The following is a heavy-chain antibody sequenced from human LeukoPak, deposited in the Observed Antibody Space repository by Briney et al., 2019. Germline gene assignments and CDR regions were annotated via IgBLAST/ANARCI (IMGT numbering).Heavy chain of an antibody. CDR3: ARGVGVAAAGYYFDY. J-gene: IGHJ4*02. Sequence: ASVKVSCKASGYTFTSYAMHWVRQAPGQRLERMGWINAGNDNTKYSQEFQGRVTITRDTSASTAYMELSSLRSEDMAVYYCARGVGVAAAGYYFDYWGQGTLVTVSS. CDR2: INAGNDNT. CDR1: GYTFTSYA. V-gene: IGHV1-3*03. D-gene: IGHD6-13*01.